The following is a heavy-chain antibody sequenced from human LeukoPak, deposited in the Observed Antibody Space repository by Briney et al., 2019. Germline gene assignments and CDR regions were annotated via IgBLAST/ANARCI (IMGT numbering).Heavy chain of an antibody. V-gene: IGHV3-21*01. Sequence: GGSLRLSCAASGFTFSSYSMNWVRQAPGKGLEWVSSISSSSSYIYYADSVKGRFTISRDNAKNSLYLQMNSLRAEDTAVYYCARESGDCGCAFDIWGQGTMVTVSS. J-gene: IGHJ3*02. CDR2: ISSSSSYI. CDR1: GFTFSSYS. D-gene: IGHD2-21*01. CDR3: ARESGDCGCAFDI.